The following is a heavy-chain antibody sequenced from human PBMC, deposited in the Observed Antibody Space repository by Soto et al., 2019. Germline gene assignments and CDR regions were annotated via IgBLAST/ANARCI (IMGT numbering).Heavy chain of an antibody. Sequence: QVTLKESGPVPVKPTETLTLTCTVSGFSLSNARMGVSWIRQPPGKALEWLAHIFSNDEKSYSTSLKSRLTISKDTSKSQVVLTMTNMDPVDTATYYCAQILSSQLWLPFDYWGQGTLVTVSS. V-gene: IGHV2-26*01. CDR1: GFSLSNARMG. CDR3: AQILSSQLWLPFDY. CDR2: IFSNDEK. D-gene: IGHD5-18*01. J-gene: IGHJ4*02.